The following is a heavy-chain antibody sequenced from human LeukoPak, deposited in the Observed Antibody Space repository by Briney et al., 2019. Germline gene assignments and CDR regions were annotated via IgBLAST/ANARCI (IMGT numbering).Heavy chain of an antibody. CDR3: ARHVSSDLRIVVVTSDWYFDR. V-gene: IGHV4-39*01. Sequence: SETLSLTCIVSGGSISSSRFHWGWIRQPPGKGLEWIGTIYYSGSTYYNPSLKSRVTISADTSKNQLSLNLSSVTAADTGVYYCARHVSSDLRIVVVTSDWYFDRWGRGTLVTVSS. CDR1: GGSISSSRFH. D-gene: IGHD2-21*02. J-gene: IGHJ2*01. CDR2: IYYSGST.